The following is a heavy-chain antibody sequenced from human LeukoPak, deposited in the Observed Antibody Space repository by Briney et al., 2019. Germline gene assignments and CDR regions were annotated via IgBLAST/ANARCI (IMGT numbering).Heavy chain of an antibody. CDR3: ARLSVIVGAALEYYYYYMDV. CDR2: IHYSGYT. V-gene: IGHV4-59*02. D-gene: IGHD1-26*01. Sequence: SETLSLTCTVSGASVSRDFWSWIRQPPGKGLEWIGYIHYSGYTNYSPSLESRVTISADTSQNQFSLKLTSVTAADTAVYYCARLSVIVGAALEYYYYYMDVWGQGTTVTVSS. J-gene: IGHJ6*03. CDR1: GASVSRDF.